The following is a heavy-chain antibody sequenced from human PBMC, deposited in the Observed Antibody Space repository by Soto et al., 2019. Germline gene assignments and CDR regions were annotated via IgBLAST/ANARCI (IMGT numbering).Heavy chain of an antibody. CDR1: GASLSDNY. D-gene: IGHD2-21*01. CDR2: INHSGNT. Sequence: ETLFLTCAVYGASLSDNYCNWLRQPPGKGLEWMGEINHSGNTNYNPPLRSRVTISIDTSKNKLSLNLRSVSAADTAGYYCARGRGEFVAWGQGAPVNVS. CDR3: ARGRGEFVA. J-gene: IGHJ5*02. V-gene: IGHV4-34*01.